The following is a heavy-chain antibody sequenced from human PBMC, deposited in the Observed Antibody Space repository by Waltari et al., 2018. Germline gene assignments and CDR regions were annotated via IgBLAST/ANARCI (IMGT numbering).Heavy chain of an antibody. Sequence: QVQLVQSGAEVKKPGASVKVSCKASGYTFTGYYMPWVRQAPGQGLEWMGWINPNSGGTNYAQKFQGRVTMTRDTSISTAYMELSRLRSDDTAVYYCARDPDYYDSSGYEPDYWGQGTLVTVSS. CDR2: INPNSGGT. D-gene: IGHD3-22*01. J-gene: IGHJ4*02. CDR1: GYTFTGYY. V-gene: IGHV1-2*02. CDR3: ARDPDYYDSSGYEPDY.